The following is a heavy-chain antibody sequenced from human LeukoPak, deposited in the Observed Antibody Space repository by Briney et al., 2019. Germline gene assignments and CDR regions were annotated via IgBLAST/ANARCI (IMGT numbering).Heavy chain of an antibody. CDR3: ARNWDNWNSNWFDP. D-gene: IGHD1-7*01. J-gene: IGHJ5*02. V-gene: IGHV4-4*09. Sequence: SETLSLTCTVSGGSISSYYWSWIRQPPGKGLEWIGYIYTSGSTNYNPSLKSRVTITVDTSKNQFSLKLSSVTAADTAVYYCARNWDNWNSNWFDPWGQGTLVTVSS. CDR2: IYTSGST. CDR1: GGSISSYY.